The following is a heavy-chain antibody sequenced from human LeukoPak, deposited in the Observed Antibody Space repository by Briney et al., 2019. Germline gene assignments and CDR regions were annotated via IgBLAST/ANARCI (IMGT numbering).Heavy chain of an antibody. CDR3: ARGLWQRFNYFDY. V-gene: IGHV4-59*01. CDR1: GGSISSYY. Sequence: SETLSLTCTVSGGSISSYYWSWIRQPPGKGLEWIGYIYYSGSTNYNPSLKSRVTISVDTSKNQFSLKLSSVAAADTAVYYCARGLWQRFNYFDYWGQGTLVTVSS. CDR2: IYYSGST. J-gene: IGHJ4*02. D-gene: IGHD2-21*01.